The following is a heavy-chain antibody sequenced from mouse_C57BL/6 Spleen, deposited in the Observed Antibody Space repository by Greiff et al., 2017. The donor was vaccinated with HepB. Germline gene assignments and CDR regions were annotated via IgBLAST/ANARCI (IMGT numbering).Heavy chain of an antibody. CDR1: GYTFTSYW. CDR2: IDPSDSYT. J-gene: IGHJ2*01. V-gene: IGHV1-69*01. CDR3: ARRVGSSLYYFDY. Sequence: QVQLQQPGAELVMPGASVKLSCKASGYTFTSYWMHWVKQRPGQGLEWIGEIDPSDSYTNYNQKFKGKSTLTVDKSSSTAYMQLSSLTSEDSAVYYCARRVGSSLYYFDYWGQGTTLTVSS. D-gene: IGHD1-1*01.